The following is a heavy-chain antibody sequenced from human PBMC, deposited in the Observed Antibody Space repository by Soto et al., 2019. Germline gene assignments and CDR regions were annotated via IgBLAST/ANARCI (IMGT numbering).Heavy chain of an antibody. CDR2: ISPYSGNT. D-gene: IGHD3-16*01. V-gene: IGHV1-18*01. J-gene: IGHJ6*03. CDR1: GYIFVNYG. CDR3: TMVDNYVAPTPGDV. Sequence: QVQLVQSGDEVRKPGSSVKVSCKASGYIFVNYGIAWVRQAPGQGLEWMGWISPYSGNTHYASKVQCRLTIPIDTSRLTAYMALRSLTAAATVVYYCTMVDNYVAPTPGDVWGKGTTVTVSS.